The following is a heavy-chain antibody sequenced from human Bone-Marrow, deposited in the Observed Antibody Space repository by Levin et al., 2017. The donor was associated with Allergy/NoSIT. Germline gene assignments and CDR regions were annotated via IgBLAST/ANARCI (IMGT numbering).Heavy chain of an antibody. CDR1: GLTVNTNY. CDR2: IYSGGAT. Sequence: GGSLRLSCAASGLTVNTNYMTWVRQAPGKGLEWVSVIYSGGATYYADSVKGRFTMSRDNSKNTVYLQMSSLRAEDTAVYYCARDGYTSYWSVTWGQGTLVTVSS. CDR3: ARDGYTSYWSVT. D-gene: IGHD6-13*01. V-gene: IGHV3-53*01. J-gene: IGHJ4*02.